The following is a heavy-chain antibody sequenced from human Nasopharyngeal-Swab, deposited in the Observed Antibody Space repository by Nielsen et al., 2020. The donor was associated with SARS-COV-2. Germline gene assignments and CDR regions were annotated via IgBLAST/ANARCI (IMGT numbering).Heavy chain of an antibody. CDR2: INHSGST. CDR3: ARGFLSMAGLRLTVHFDY. V-gene: IGHV4-39*07. CDR1: GGSISSSSYY. Sequence: SETLSLTCTVSGGSISSSSYYWSWIRQPPRKGLEWIGEINHSGSTNYNPSLKSRVTISVDTSKNQFSLKLSSVTAADTAVYYCARGFLSMAGLRLTVHFDYWGQGTLVTVSS. J-gene: IGHJ4*02. D-gene: IGHD2/OR15-2a*01.